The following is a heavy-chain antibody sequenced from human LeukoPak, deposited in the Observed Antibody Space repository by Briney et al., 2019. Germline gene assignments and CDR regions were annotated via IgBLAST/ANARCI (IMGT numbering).Heavy chain of an antibody. CDR2: ISWNGGSS. CDR1: GFTFDDYA. Sequence: GGSLRLSCAASGFTFDDYAMHWVRQAPGQGLEWVSLISWNGGSSYYADSVKGRFTISRDNSKNSLYLQMNSLRAEDTALYYCAKDKGGYYDSSGYYLDYWGQGTLVTVSS. J-gene: IGHJ4*02. V-gene: IGHV3-43D*03. CDR3: AKDKGGYYDSSGYYLDY. D-gene: IGHD3-22*01.